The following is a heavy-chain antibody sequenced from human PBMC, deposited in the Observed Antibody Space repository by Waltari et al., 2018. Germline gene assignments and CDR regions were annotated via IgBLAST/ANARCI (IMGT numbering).Heavy chain of an antibody. D-gene: IGHD6-13*01. Sequence: EVQLVESGGGLVQPGGSLRLSCAASEFTFSSYWMSWVRQAPGEGLEWVANINQDGIEKYYVDSVKGRFTISRDNTKNSLYLQMNSLRAEDTAVYYCVRGGTWYDYWGQGTLVTVSS. CDR3: VRGGTWYDY. CDR2: INQDGIEK. V-gene: IGHV3-7*01. CDR1: EFTFSSYW. J-gene: IGHJ4*02.